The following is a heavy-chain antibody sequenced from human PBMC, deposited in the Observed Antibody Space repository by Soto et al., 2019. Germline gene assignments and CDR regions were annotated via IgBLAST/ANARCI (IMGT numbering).Heavy chain of an antibody. J-gene: IGHJ6*03. Sequence: PGGSLRLSCAASGFTFDDYGMSWVRQAPGKGLEWVSGINWNGGSTGYADSVKGRFTISRDNAKNSLYLQMNSLRAEDTALYHCARGDMSYDFWSGYYAPSRSYYYYYMDVWGKGTTVTVSS. D-gene: IGHD3-3*01. CDR2: INWNGGST. V-gene: IGHV3-20*01. CDR1: GFTFDDYG. CDR3: ARGDMSYDFWSGYYAPSRSYYYYYMDV.